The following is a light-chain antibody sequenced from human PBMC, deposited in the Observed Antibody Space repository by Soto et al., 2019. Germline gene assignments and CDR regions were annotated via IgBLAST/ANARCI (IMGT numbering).Light chain of an antibody. J-gene: IGKJ1*01. CDR1: QSVSSY. CDR2: GAY. Sequence: EIVMTQSPATLSVSPGERATLSCRASQSVSSYLAWYQQKPGQAHRLLIYGAYSRASGIPDRFSGSGSGTDFTLTIRRLEPEDFAVYYCEQYGSSPTTFGQGTKVDIK. V-gene: IGKV3-20*01. CDR3: EQYGSSPTT.